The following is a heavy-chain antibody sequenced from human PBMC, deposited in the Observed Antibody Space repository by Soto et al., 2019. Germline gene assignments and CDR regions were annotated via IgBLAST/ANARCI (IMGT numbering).Heavy chain of an antibody. V-gene: IGHV1-18*01. CDR3: AATGGNYFGLDV. Sequence: ASLKVSCKASGYTFTSYDINWVRQATGQGLEWMGWISGYNGNTKYAQKFQDRVTMTADTSTRTAFMEVRSLTSDDTGVYFCAATGGNYFGLDVWGQGTTVTVSS. CDR1: GYTFTSYD. CDR2: ISGYNGNT. D-gene: IGHD2-8*02. J-gene: IGHJ6*02.